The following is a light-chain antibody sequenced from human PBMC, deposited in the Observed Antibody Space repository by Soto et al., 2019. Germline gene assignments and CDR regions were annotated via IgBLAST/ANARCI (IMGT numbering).Light chain of an antibody. J-gene: IGKJ5*01. CDR3: QQYGSLIT. V-gene: IGKV3-20*01. CDR2: GAF. Sequence: EIVLTQSPGTLPLSPGESATLLCRASQSLYNNYLAWHQQKPGQAPRLLIYGAFSRATDIPDRFSGSGSGTDFTLTINRLEPEDSAVYYCQQYGSLITFGQGTRLEIK. CDR1: QSLYNNY.